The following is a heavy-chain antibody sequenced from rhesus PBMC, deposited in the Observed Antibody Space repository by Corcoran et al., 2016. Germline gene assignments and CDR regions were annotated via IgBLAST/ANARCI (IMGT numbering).Heavy chain of an antibody. CDR2: ISGNRGIT. Sequence: QLQLQESGPGLVKPSETLSLTCAVSGGSISSHYWSWIRQPHGKGLEWIGRISGNRGITNYNPSLNGRVTSSAETSKNQCSMRLNAVTAADTAVYYCAREGSSGSWKYFDYWGQGVLVTVSS. J-gene: IGHJ4*01. V-gene: IGHV4-173*01. D-gene: IGHD6-25*01. CDR3: AREGSSGSWKYFDY. CDR1: GGSISSHY.